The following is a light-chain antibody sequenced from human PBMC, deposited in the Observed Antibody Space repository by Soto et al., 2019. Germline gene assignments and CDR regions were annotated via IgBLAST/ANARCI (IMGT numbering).Light chain of an antibody. CDR1: QSVSTK. CDR2: GAS. Sequence: EMVMTQSPATLSVSLGERATLSCRASQSVSTKLVWYQQKPGQAPRLLIYGASTRATGIPARFSGSGSGTDSTLTISSLQSEVFSVYYCQQHDQGWTFGQGTKVEIK. CDR3: QQHDQGWT. V-gene: IGKV3-15*01. J-gene: IGKJ1*01.